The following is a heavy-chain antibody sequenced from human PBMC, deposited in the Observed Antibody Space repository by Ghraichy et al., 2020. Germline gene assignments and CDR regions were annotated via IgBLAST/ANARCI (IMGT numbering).Heavy chain of an antibody. J-gene: IGHJ4*02. CDR2: ISAYNGNT. CDR1: GYTFTSYG. V-gene: IGHV1-18*04. CDR3: ARDSVRYWSTAGTMIELLDY. D-gene: IGHD3-10*01. Sequence: ASVKVSCKASGYTFTSYGISWVRQAPGQGLEWMGWISAYNGNTNYAQKLQGRVTMTTDTSTSTAYMELRSLRSDDTAVYYCARDSVRYWSTAGTMIELLDYWGQGTLVTVSS.